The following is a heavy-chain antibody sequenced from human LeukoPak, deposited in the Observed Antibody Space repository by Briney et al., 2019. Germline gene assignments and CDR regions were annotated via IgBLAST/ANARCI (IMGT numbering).Heavy chain of an antibody. V-gene: IGHV3-23*01. CDR3: AKDYDFWSGYYPL. J-gene: IGHJ4*02. CDR2: IIGSGDRT. CDR1: GFTSSSCA. Sequence: PGGSLRLSCAASGFTSSSCAMSWVRQAPGKGLEWVSGIIGSGDRTYYADSVKGRFTISRVNSKNTLSLQMTSLRAEDTAVYYCAKDYDFWSGYYPLWGQGTLVTVSS. D-gene: IGHD3-3*01.